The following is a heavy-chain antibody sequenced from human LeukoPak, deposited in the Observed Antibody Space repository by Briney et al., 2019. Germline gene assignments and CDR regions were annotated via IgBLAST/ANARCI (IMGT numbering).Heavy chain of an antibody. CDR3: ARSERGYGHYYYYYMDV. V-gene: IGHV3-30*04. D-gene: IGHD5-12*01. Sequence: GGSLRLSCAASGFTFSSYAMHWVRQAPGKGLEWVAVISYDGSNKYYADSVKGRFTISRDNSKNTLYLQMNSLRAEDTAVYYCARSERGYGHYYYYYMDVWGKGTTVTVSS. CDR1: GFTFSSYA. CDR2: ISYDGSNK. J-gene: IGHJ6*03.